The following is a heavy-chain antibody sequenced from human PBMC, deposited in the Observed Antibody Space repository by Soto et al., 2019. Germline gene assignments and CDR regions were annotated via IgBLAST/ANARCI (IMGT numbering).Heavy chain of an antibody. D-gene: IGHD4-17*01. J-gene: IGHJ4*02. Sequence: SETLSLTCTVSGDSISSYYWSWIRQPPGKGLEWIGYIYYSGSTKYNPSLKSRVTISVDTSKNQFSLNLSSVTAADTAVYYCTRHASGGDYRFDYWGQGTLVT. CDR3: TRHASGGDYRFDY. CDR2: IYYSGST. V-gene: IGHV4-59*08. CDR1: GDSISSYY.